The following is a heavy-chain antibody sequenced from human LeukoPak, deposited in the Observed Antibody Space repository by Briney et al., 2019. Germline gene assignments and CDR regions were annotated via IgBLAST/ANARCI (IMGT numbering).Heavy chain of an antibody. J-gene: IGHJ4*02. CDR2: ISHDGSNK. CDR1: GFTFSSYV. D-gene: IGHD3-22*01. Sequence: GGSLRLSCAASGFTFSSYVMHWVRQAPGKGLEWVAIISHDGSNKYYADSVKGRFTISRDNSKNTLYLQMNSLRAEDTAVYYCARGEGVFGYYDSSGPDYWGQGALVTVSS. CDR3: ARGEGVFGYYDSSGPDY. V-gene: IGHV3-30-3*01.